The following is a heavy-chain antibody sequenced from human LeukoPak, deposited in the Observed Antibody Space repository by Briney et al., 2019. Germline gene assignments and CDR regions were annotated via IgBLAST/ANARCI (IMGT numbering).Heavy chain of an antibody. D-gene: IGHD3-22*01. CDR2: IYSGGST. J-gene: IGHJ4*02. Sequence: GGSLRLSCAASGITVSSNYMSWVRQAPGKGLEWVSVIYSGGSTYYADSVKGRFTISRDNSKNTLYLQMNSLRAEDTAVYYCARVLSSGYYAYYFDYWGQGTLVTVSS. CDR1: GITVSSNY. CDR3: ARVLSSGYYAYYFDY. V-gene: IGHV3-53*01.